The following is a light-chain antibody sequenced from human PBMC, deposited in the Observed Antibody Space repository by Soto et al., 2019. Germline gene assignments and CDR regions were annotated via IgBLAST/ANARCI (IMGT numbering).Light chain of an antibody. CDR1: SSDVGRYKY. Sequence: QSALAQPASVSGSPGQSITISCTGSSSDVGRYKYVSWYQQHPGKAPKLMIYDVXHRPSXXXXXXXGSKSGNTASLTISGLQAEDEADYYCSSYTTSATRVFGGGTKLTVL. CDR3: SSYTTSATRV. V-gene: IGLV2-14*03. J-gene: IGLJ3*02. CDR2: DVX.